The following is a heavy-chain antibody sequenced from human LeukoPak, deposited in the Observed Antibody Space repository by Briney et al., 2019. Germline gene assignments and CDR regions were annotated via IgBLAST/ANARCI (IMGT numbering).Heavy chain of an antibody. CDR2: IYYSGST. CDR1: GGSISSSSYY. V-gene: IGHV4-39*01. D-gene: IGHD6-19*01. CDR3: ARHGSGWLNYFDY. J-gene: IGHJ4*02. Sequence: SETLYLTCTVSGGSISSSSYYWGWIRQPPGKGLEWIGSIYYSGSTYYNPSLKSRVTISVDTSKNQFSLKLSSVTAADTAVYYCARHGSGWLNYFDYWGQGTLVTVSS.